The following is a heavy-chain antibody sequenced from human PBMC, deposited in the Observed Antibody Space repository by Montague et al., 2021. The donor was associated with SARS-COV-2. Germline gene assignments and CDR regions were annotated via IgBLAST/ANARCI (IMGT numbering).Heavy chain of an antibody. Sequence: CAISGDSVSSNSAAWNWIRQSPSRGLEWLGRTYYRSKWYNDYALSVKSRITINPDTSKNQFSLQPNSVTPEDTAVYYCVKDRGTPDAFDMWGQGTTVTVSS. V-gene: IGHV6-1*01. D-gene: IGHD3-10*01. CDR1: GDSVSSNSAA. CDR3: VKDRGTPDAFDM. CDR2: TYYRSKWYN. J-gene: IGHJ3*02.